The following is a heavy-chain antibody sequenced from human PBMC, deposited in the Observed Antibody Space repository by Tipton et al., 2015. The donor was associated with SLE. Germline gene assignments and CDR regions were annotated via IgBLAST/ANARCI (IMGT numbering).Heavy chain of an antibody. Sequence: TLSLTCAVSGSSISNGFYWAWVRQSPGKGLEWIGSVYHSGTTYYGPSLKSRVTISVDTSKNQFSLTLSSMTAADTAVYYCARDLFVEFYRSWSDYAYYFDYWGQGVLVTVSS. J-gene: IGHJ4*02. CDR2: VYHSGTT. CDR3: ARDLFVEFYRSWSDYAYYFDY. D-gene: IGHD3-3*01. V-gene: IGHV4-38-2*02. CDR1: GSSISNGFY.